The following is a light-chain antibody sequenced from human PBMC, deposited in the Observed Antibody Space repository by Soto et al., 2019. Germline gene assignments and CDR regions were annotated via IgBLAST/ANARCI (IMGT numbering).Light chain of an antibody. Sequence: EIVLTQSPGTLSLSPGEGATLSCRASQSVSSTYLAWYQQKAGQAPRLLIYGASSRATGIPDRFSGSGSGTDFTLTISGLEPEDFAVYYCQHYGSSPETFGQGTKVDIK. CDR1: QSVSSTY. CDR3: QHYGSSPET. V-gene: IGKV3-20*01. J-gene: IGKJ1*01. CDR2: GAS.